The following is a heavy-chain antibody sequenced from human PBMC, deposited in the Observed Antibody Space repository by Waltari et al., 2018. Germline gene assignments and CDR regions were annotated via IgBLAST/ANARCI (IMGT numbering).Heavy chain of an antibody. D-gene: IGHD4-17*01. V-gene: IGHV4-30-4*08. Sequence: QVQLQESGPGMVNPSPTLSLSCTVSGYSITSGADSWSWIRQPPGKGLEWIGNFYYTGSTYYNPSLESRVSISVDTSNKQFSLKRRSVTAADTASYFCARDEYGDYSGRFFQHWGQGALVTVSS. CDR1: GYSITSGADS. CDR2: FYYTGST. J-gene: IGHJ1*01. CDR3: ARDEYGDYSGRFFQH.